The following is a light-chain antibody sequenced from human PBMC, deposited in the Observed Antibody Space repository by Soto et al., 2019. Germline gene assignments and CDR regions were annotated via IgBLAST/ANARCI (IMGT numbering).Light chain of an antibody. Sequence: QSVLTQPASVSGSPGQSITISCTGTSSDVGGYNYVSWYQQHPGKAPKLMIYEVSNRPSGVSNRFSGSKSGNTASLTISGLQAEDEADYYCSSYTSSSTNVFGTGTKLIVL. CDR3: SSYTSSSTNV. CDR2: EVS. CDR1: SSDVGGYNY. V-gene: IGLV2-14*01. J-gene: IGLJ1*01.